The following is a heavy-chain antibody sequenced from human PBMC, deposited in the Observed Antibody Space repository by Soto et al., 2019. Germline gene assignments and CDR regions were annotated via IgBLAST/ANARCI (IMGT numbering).Heavy chain of an antibody. V-gene: IGHV1-69*13. CDR1: GGTFRSYS. J-gene: IGHJ6*02. Sequence: SVKVSCTASGGTFRSYSISWVRQAPGQGLEWMGGIIPIFDITNYAQKFQGRVTITADESTSTAYMELSSLGSDDTAVYYCARPDEGGYSSNHHYYYALDVWGQGTTVTVS. D-gene: IGHD3-22*01. CDR3: ARPDEGGYSSNHHYYYALDV. CDR2: IIPIFDIT.